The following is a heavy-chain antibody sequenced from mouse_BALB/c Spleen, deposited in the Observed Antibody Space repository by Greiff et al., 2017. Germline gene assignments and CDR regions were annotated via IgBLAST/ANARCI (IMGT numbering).Heavy chain of an antibody. CDR2: ILPGSGST. V-gene: IGHV1-9*01. D-gene: IGHD2-3*01. CDR1: GYTFSSYW. Sequence: VQLQQSGAELMKPGASVKISCKATGYTFSSYWIEWVKQRPGHGLEWIGEILPGSGSTNYNEKFKGKATFTADTSSNTAYMQLSSLTSEDSAVYYCARGGYYTYYAMDYWGQGTSVTVSS. CDR3: ARGGYYTYYAMDY. J-gene: IGHJ4*01.